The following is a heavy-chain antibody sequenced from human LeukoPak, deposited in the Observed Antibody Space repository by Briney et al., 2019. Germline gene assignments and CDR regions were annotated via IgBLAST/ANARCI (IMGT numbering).Heavy chain of an antibody. CDR3: ARDGQERDITMIVVVEYYFDY. Sequence: ASVKVSCKVSGYTLTELSMHWVRQAPGKGLEWMGGFDPEDGETIYAQKLQGRVTMTTDTSTSTAYMELRSLRSDDTAVYYCARDGQERDITMIVVVEYYFDYWGQGTLVTVSS. J-gene: IGHJ4*02. D-gene: IGHD3-22*01. CDR1: GYTLTELS. V-gene: IGHV1-24*01. CDR2: FDPEDGET.